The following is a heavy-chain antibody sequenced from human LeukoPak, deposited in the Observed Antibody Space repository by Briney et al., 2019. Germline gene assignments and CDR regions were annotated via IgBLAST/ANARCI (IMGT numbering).Heavy chain of an antibody. CDR1: GYTFTSYD. CDR2: MNPNSGNT. CDR3: VRGAGSCSSPSCSLGY. V-gene: IGHV1-8*03. Sequence: ASVKVSCKASGYTFTSYDINWVRQATGQGLEWMGWMNPNSGNTGYAQRLQGRVTITRNTSISTAYMELSSLRSEDTAVDYCVRGAGSCSSPSCSLGYWGQGTLVTVSS. D-gene: IGHD2-2*01. J-gene: IGHJ4*02.